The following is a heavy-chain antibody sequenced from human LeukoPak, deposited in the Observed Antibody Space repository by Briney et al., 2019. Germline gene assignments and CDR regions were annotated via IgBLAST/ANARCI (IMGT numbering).Heavy chain of an antibody. V-gene: IGHV4-39*07. CDR3: ASPYDSSGYYYY. J-gene: IGHJ4*02. Sequence: SETLSLTCTVSGGSISSSSYYWGWIRQPPGKGLEWIGSIYHSGSTYYNPSLKSRVTISVDTSKNRFSLKLSSVTAADTAVYYCASPYDSSGYYYYWGQGTLVTVSS. CDR2: IYHSGST. CDR1: GGSISSSSYY. D-gene: IGHD3-22*01.